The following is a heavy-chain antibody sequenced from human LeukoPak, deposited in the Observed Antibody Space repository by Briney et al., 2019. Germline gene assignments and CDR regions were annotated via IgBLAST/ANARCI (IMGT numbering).Heavy chain of an antibody. V-gene: IGHV3-30*04. CDR2: ISYDGSNK. D-gene: IGHD3-22*01. CDR3: ARDPSIPTYYYDSSGYYNYFAY. Sequence: PGGSLRLSCAASGFTFSSYAMHWVRQAPGKGLEWVAVISYDGSNKYYADSVKGRFTISRDNSKNTLYLQMNSLRAEDTAVYYCARDPSIPTYYYDSSGYYNYFAYWGQGTLVTVSS. J-gene: IGHJ4*02. CDR1: GFTFSSYA.